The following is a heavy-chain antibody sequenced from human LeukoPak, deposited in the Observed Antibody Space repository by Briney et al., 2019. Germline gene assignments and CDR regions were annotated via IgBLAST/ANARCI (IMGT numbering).Heavy chain of an antibody. Sequence: GGSLRLSCAASGFTFSSYAMSWVRQAPGKGLEWVSAISGSGGSTYYADSVKGRFTISRDNSKNTLYLQMNSLRAEDTAVYYCAKGQYCSGGSCYSGYYYYGMDVWGQGTTVTVSS. J-gene: IGHJ6*02. D-gene: IGHD2-15*01. CDR3: AKGQYCSGGSCYSGYYYYGMDV. V-gene: IGHV3-23*01. CDR1: GFTFSSYA. CDR2: ISGSGGST.